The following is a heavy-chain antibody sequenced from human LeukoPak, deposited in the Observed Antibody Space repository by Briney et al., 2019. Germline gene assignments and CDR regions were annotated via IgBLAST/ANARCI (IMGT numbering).Heavy chain of an antibody. J-gene: IGHJ4*02. CDR3: ARGLSYYDFWSGYYTGTTTYFDY. D-gene: IGHD3-3*01. CDR2: INHSGST. Sequence: SETLSLTCAVSGGSISSGGYYWSWIRQPPGKGLEWIGEINHSGSTNYNPSLKSRVTISVDTSKNQFSLKLSSVTAADTAVYYCARGLSYYDFWSGYYTGTTTYFDYWGQGTLVTVSS. CDR1: GGSISSGGYY. V-gene: IGHV4-34*01.